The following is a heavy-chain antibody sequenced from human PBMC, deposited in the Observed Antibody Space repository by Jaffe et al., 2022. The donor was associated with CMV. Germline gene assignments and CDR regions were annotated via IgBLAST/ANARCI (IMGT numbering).Heavy chain of an antibody. CDR1: GFTFSNAW. Sequence: EVQLVESGGGLVKPGGSLRLSCAASGFTFSNAWMSWVRQAPGKGLEWVGRIKSKTDGGTTDYAAPVKGRFTISRDDSKNTLYLQMNSLKTEDTAVYYCTTDFYYDSSGYSDAFDIWGQGTMVTVSS. J-gene: IGHJ3*02. CDR2: IKSKTDGGTT. V-gene: IGHV3-15*01. D-gene: IGHD3-22*01. CDR3: TTDFYYDSSGYSDAFDI.